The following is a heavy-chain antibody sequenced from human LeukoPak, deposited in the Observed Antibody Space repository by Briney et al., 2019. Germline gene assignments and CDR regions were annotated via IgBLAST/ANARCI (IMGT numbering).Heavy chain of an antibody. CDR3: ARDLWDSSDYYYFGAFDI. CDR1: GGSISSSSYY. Sequence: SETLSLTCTVSGGSISSSSYYWGWIRQPPGKGLEWIGSIYYSGSTYYNPSLKSRVTISVDTSKNQFSLKLSSVTAADTAVYYCARDLWDSSDYYYFGAFDIWGQGTMVTVSS. V-gene: IGHV4-39*02. CDR2: IYYSGST. D-gene: IGHD3-22*01. J-gene: IGHJ3*02.